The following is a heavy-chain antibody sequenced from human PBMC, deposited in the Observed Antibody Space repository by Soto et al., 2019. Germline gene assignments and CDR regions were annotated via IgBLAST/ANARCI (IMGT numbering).Heavy chain of an antibody. V-gene: IGHV3-74*03. Sequence: GGSLRLSCAASEFVFRSYWMHWVRQAPGKGLVWVSRINNDGTITQYADSVRGRFTISRDNSKKMLYLNMNNLRAEDTAMYYCARSDVKVWGQGTLVTVYS. J-gene: IGHJ4*02. CDR2: INNDGTIT. CDR1: EFVFRSYW. CDR3: ARSDVKV.